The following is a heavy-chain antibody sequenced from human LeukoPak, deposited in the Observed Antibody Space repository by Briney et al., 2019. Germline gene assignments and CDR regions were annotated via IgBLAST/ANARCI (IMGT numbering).Heavy chain of an antibody. J-gene: IGHJ4*02. CDR3: AKDHSSSWTCYDY. V-gene: IGHV3-21*01. CDR2: ISSSSSYI. CDR1: GFTFSSYS. D-gene: IGHD6-13*01. Sequence: GGSQRLSCAASGFTFSSYSMNWVRQAPGKGLEWVSSISSSSSYIYYADSVKGRFTISRDNAKNSLYLQMNSLRAEDTAVYYCAKDHSSSWTCYDYWGQGTLVTVSS.